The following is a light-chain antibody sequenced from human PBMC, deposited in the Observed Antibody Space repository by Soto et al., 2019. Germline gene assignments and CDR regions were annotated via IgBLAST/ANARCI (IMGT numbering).Light chain of an antibody. Sequence: EIVLTQSPGTLSLSPGERATLSCRASQSVRSSYLAWYQQKPGQAPRLLIYGASSRATGIPDRFSGSGSGTDFTLTISRLEPEDFAVYYCQQYGSSPPFTFGPGTKVYIK. V-gene: IGKV3-20*01. CDR1: QSVRSSY. CDR2: GAS. J-gene: IGKJ3*01. CDR3: QQYGSSPPFT.